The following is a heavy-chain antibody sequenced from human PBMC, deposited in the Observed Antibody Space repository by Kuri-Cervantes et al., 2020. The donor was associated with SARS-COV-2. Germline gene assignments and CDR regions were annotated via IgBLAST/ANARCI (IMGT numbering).Heavy chain of an antibody. V-gene: IGHV3-15*01. CDR2: IKSKTDGGTT. CDR3: TTDLLNPTYPRYYYYYYGMDV. Sequence: GESLKISCAASGFTFSNAWMSWVRQAPGKGLEWVGRIKSKTDGGTTDYAAPVKGRFTISRDDSKNTLYLQMNSLKTEDTAVYYCTTDLLNPTYPRYYYYYYGMDVWGRGTTVTVSS. CDR1: GFTFSNAW. D-gene: IGHD2/OR15-2a*01. J-gene: IGHJ6*02.